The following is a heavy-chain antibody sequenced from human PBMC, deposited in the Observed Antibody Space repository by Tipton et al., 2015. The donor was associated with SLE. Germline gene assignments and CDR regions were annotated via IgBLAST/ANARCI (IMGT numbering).Heavy chain of an antibody. V-gene: IGHV4-34*01. CDR1: GGSFSGYY. Sequence: TLSLTCAVYGGSFSGYYWGWIRQPPGKGLEWIGYIYHSGSTYYNPSLKSRVTMSVDTSKNQFSLKLSSVTAADTAVYYCARDRPDYYFDYWGQGILVTVSS. D-gene: IGHD1-14*01. J-gene: IGHJ4*02. CDR3: ARDRPDYYFDY. CDR2: IYHSGST.